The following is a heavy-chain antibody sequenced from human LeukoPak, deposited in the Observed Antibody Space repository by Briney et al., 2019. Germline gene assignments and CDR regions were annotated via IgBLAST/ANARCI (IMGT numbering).Heavy chain of an antibody. CDR2: IYYSGST. V-gene: IGHV4-39*01. CDR3: ASRNKPWGYCSSTSCYRGYFDY. CDR1: GGSISSSSYY. Sequence: PSETLSLTCTVSGGSISSSSYYWGWIRQPPGKGLEWIGSIYYSGSTYYNPSLKSRVTISVDTSKNQFSLKLSSVTAAGTAVYYCASRNKPWGYCSSTSCYRGYFDYWGQGTLVTVSS. D-gene: IGHD2-2*02. J-gene: IGHJ4*02.